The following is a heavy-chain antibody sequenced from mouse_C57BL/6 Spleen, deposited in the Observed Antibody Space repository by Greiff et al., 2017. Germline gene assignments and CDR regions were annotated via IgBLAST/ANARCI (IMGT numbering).Heavy chain of an antibody. Sequence: EVKVVESGGDLVKPGGSLKLSCAASGFTFSSYGMSWVRQTPDKRLEWVATISSGSSYTYYPDSVKGRFTISRDNAKNTLYLQMSSLKSEDTAMYYCARGDYFDYWGQGTTLTVSS. CDR1: GFTFSSYG. V-gene: IGHV5-6*01. CDR2: ISSGSSYT. J-gene: IGHJ2*01. CDR3: ARGDYFDY.